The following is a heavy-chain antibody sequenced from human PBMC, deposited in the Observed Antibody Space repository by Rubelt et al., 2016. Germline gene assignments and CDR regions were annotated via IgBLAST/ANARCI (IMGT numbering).Heavy chain of an antibody. D-gene: IGHD1-26*01. CDR2: ISAYNGNT. CDR1: GYTFTTYG. V-gene: IGHV1-18*01. J-gene: IGHJ4*02. CDR3: AREAYSGRYPLIDY. Sequence: QVQLVQSGAEVKKPGASVKVSCKASGYTFTTYGINWVRQAPGQGLEWMGWISAYNGNTNHEQKLQGRVTMTTDTSTSTAYMELRSLRADDTAVYYCAREAYSGRYPLIDYWGQGTLVTVSS.